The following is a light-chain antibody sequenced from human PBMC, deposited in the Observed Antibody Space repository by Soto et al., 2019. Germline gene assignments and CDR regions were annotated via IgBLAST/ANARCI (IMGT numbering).Light chain of an antibody. CDR3: AAWNDSPYLWV. Sequence: QSVLTQPPSASGTPGQRVSISCSGSSSNIGSNAVHWYQQFPGTAPRLLIYRDSQRPSGVPDRFSGSKSGTSVSLVISGLQSEDEADYYCAAWNDSPYLWVFGGGTKLTVL. CDR2: RDS. V-gene: IGLV1-44*01. J-gene: IGLJ3*02. CDR1: SSNIGSNA.